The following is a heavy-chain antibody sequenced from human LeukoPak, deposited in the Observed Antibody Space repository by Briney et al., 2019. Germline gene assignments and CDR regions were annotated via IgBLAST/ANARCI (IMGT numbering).Heavy chain of an antibody. CDR1: GFTFSTYA. V-gene: IGHV3-23*01. D-gene: IGHD3-22*01. Sequence: PGGSLRLSCAASGFTFSTYAMSWVRQAPGKGLEWVSVISGSGDSRSYADSVNGRFTISRDNSQKTLYLQMNGLRAEDTAIYYCAKTYYYDTSGSHYLDNWGQGTRVTVFS. CDR3: AKTYYYDTSGSHYLDN. J-gene: IGHJ4*02. CDR2: ISGSGDSR.